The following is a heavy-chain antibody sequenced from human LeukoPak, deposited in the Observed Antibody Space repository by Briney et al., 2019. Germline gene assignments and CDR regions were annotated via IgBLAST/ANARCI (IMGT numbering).Heavy chain of an antibody. CDR3: AIYGYCGSTGCYRYFDS. V-gene: IGHV3-23*01. D-gene: IGHD2-2*03. J-gene: IGHJ4*02. Sequence: GGSLRLSCAASGFTFSNYAMSWVRQAPGKGLEWVSAISGSGGSTFYRDSVKGRFTIFRDSSKNALHLQMNSLRVEDTAVYYCAIYGYCGSTGCYRYFDSWGQGTLVTASS. CDR2: ISGSGGST. CDR1: GFTFSNYA.